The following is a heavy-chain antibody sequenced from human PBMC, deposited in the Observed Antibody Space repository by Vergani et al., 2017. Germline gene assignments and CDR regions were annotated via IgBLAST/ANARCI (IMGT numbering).Heavy chain of an antibody. CDR3: YTDYQDD. V-gene: IGHV3-15*01. Sequence: EVQVVESGGGLIKPGGSLRLSCVVSGITFKNAWINWVRQAPGKGLEWIGRIRSKNDGGTADYAAPLKGRFTISRDDSKDSAFLLVNNLKTEDTAVYFCYTDYQDDWGQGTVVTVSS. CDR1: GITFKNAW. J-gene: IGHJ4*02. D-gene: IGHD4-11*01. CDR2: IRSKNDGGTA.